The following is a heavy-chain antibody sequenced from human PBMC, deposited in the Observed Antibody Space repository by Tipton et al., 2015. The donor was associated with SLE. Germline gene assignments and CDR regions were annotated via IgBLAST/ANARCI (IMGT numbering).Heavy chain of an antibody. CDR2: INHSGST. Sequence: TLSLTCTVSGGSISSSSYYWGWIRQPPGKGLEWIGEINHSGSTNYNPSLKSRVTISVDTSKNQFSLKLSSVTAADTAVYYCARRRTVKPFDYWGQGTLVTVSS. CDR1: GGSISSSSYY. J-gene: IGHJ4*02. V-gene: IGHV4-39*07. CDR3: ARRRTVKPFDY. D-gene: IGHD4-17*01.